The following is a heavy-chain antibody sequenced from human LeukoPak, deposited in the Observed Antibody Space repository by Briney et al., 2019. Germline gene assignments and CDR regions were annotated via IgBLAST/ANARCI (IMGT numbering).Heavy chain of an antibody. J-gene: IGHJ3*02. CDR1: GFTFSSYA. D-gene: IGHD2-2*01. Sequence: GGSLRLSCAASGFTFSSYAMSWVRQAPGKGLEWVSAISGSGGSTYYADSVKGRFTISRDNSKNTLYLQMNSLRAEDTAVYYCAKGGPHCSSTSCYVFGSSWYPGDAFDIWGQGTMATVSS. V-gene: IGHV3-23*01. CDR2: ISGSGGST. CDR3: AKGGPHCSSTSCYVFGSSWYPGDAFDI.